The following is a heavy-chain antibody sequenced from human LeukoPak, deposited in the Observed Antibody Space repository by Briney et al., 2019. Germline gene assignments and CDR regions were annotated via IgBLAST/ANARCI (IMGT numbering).Heavy chain of an antibody. Sequence: PGLSLRLFCAASVFTFSKYWMSWVSQSPGKGLEELANIKQDGTGKYYLDSVNGRFTISRDNPKNSLYLQMNSLRDEDTAVYYCAGPYSGRSAFDSWGQGTLVTVSS. CDR2: IKQDGTGK. J-gene: IGHJ4*02. D-gene: IGHD6-13*01. CDR1: VFTFSKYW. CDR3: AGPYSGRSAFDS. V-gene: IGHV3-7*01.